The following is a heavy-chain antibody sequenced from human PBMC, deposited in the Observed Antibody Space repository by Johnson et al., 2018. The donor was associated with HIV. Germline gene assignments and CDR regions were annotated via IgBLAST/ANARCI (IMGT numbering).Heavy chain of an antibody. CDR2: INWNGGST. J-gene: IGHJ3*02. CDR1: GFTFDDYA. D-gene: IGHD1-26*01. Sequence: VRLVESGGGVVQPGGSLRLSCAASGFTFDDYAMHWVRQAPGKGLEWVSGINWNGGSTGYADSVKGRFTISIDNAKNSLYLQMNSLRAEDTALYYCARDRTGGSYPRAFDIWGQGTMVTVSS. CDR3: ARDRTGGSYPRAFDI. V-gene: IGHV3-20*04.